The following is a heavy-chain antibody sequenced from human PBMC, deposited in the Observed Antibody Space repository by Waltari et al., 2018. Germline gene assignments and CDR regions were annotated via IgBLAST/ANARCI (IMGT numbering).Heavy chain of an antibody. Sequence: EVQLVESGGGSVQPGGSLRLSCEASGFTFSSYWMHWVRQAPGKGLMGVSRINSGGSSTTYADSVKCLFTISRDNAKNTLYLQMNSLRAEDTAVYYCARVTVTTPWNFDFWGQGTLVTVSS. J-gene: IGHJ4*02. CDR2: INSGGSST. D-gene: IGHD4-17*01. CDR1: GFTFSSYW. V-gene: IGHV3-74*01. CDR3: ARVTVTTPWNFDF.